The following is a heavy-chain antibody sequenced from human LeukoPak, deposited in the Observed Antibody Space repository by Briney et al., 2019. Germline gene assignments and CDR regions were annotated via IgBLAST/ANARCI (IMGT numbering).Heavy chain of an antibody. Sequence: GASVKVSCKASGYTFTSYGISWVRQAPGQGLEWMGWINTNTGNPTYAQGFTGRFVFSLDTSVSTAYLQISSLKAEDTAVYYCARASDIVVVVAAPDYWGQGTLVTVSS. CDR2: INTNTGNP. CDR1: GYTFTSYG. CDR3: ARASDIVVVVAAPDY. V-gene: IGHV7-4-1*02. D-gene: IGHD2-15*01. J-gene: IGHJ4*02.